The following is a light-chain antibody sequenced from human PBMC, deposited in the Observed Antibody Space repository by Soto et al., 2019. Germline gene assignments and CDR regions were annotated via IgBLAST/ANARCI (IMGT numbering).Light chain of an antibody. CDR3: QQTFVTPRT. V-gene: IGKV1-39*01. Sequence: DIQMIQSPSSLSASVGDRVTVTCRASQSIRSYLNWYQHKPGKAPKLLIHDATTLQSGVPSRFSASGSGTDFTLTINTLQPEDFATYYCQQTFVTPRTFGQGTKVEX. CDR2: DAT. CDR1: QSIRSY. J-gene: IGKJ1*01.